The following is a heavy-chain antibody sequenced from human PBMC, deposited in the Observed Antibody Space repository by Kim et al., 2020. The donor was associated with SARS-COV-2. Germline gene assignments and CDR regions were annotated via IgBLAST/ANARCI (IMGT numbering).Heavy chain of an antibody. V-gene: IGHV3-48*02. CDR2: ISSSSSTI. D-gene: IGHD4-17*01. CDR1: GFTFSSYS. Sequence: GGSLRLSCAASGFTFSSYSMNWVRQAPGKGLEWVSYISSSSSTIYYADSVKGRFTISRDNAKNSLYLQMNSLRDEDTAVYYCARGTDYGDYVSGVDVWGQGTTVTVSS. J-gene: IGHJ6*02. CDR3: ARGTDYGDYVSGVDV.